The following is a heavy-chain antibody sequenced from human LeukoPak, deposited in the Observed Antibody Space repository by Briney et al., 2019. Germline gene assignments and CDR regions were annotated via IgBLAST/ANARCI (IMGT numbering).Heavy chain of an antibody. CDR3: AREELYCSSTSCYTNYYYYGMDV. CDR1: GGSFSGYY. CDR2: INHSGST. J-gene: IGHJ6*02. V-gene: IGHV4-34*01. D-gene: IGHD2-2*02. Sequence: SEILSLTCAVYGGSFSGYYWSWIRQPPGKGLEWIGEINHSGSTNYNPSLKSRVTISVDTSKNQFSLKLSSVTAADTAVYYCAREELYCSSTSCYTNYYYYGMDVWGQGTTVTVSS.